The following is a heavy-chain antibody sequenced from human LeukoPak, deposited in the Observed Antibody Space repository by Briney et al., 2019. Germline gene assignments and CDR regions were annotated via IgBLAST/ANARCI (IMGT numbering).Heavy chain of an antibody. D-gene: IGHD3-10*01. CDR3: AKDQELFDYPQDFDY. CDR2: ISGSGGST. V-gene: IGHV3-23*01. CDR1: GFTFSSYA. J-gene: IGHJ4*02. Sequence: PGGSLRLSCTASGFTFSSYAMSWVRRAPGKGPEWVSAISGSGGSTYYADSVKGRFTISRDNSKNTLYLQMNSLRAEDTAVYYCAKDQELFDYPQDFDYWGQGTLVTVSS.